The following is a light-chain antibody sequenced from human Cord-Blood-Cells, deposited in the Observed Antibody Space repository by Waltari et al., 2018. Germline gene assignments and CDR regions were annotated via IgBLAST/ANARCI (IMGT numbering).Light chain of an antibody. J-gene: IGKJ2*01. CDR1: QSVISN. V-gene: IGKV3-15*01. CDR2: GAS. CDR3: QQYNNWPPYT. Sequence: EIVMTQSPATLSVSPGERATLSCRTSQSVISNLDWYQQKPGQAPRLLIYGASTRATGIPARFSGSGSGTEFTLTISSLQSEDFAVYYCQQYNNWPPYTFGQGTKLEIK.